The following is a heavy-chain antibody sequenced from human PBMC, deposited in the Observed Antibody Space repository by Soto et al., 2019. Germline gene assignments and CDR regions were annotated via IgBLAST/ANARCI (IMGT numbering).Heavy chain of an antibody. D-gene: IGHD6-13*01. CDR2: MSSGGSTI. J-gene: IGHJ4*02. Sequence: GGSLRLSCAASGFTFSRDSMNWVRQAPGKGLEWVSYMSSGGSTIYYADSVKGRFTISRDNAKNSLYLQMNSLRAEDTAVYYCAREGDGSRWFNYFDYWGLGTPVTVSS. CDR3: AREGDGSRWFNYFDY. CDR1: GFTFSRDS. V-gene: IGHV3-48*01.